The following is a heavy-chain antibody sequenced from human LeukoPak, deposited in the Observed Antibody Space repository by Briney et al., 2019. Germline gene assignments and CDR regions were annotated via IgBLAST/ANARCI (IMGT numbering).Heavy chain of an antibody. J-gene: IGHJ5*02. Sequence: PSETLSLTCAVYGGSFSGYYWSWIRQPPGKGLEWIAEITQSGSTNYNPSLKSRVTISVDTSRNQFSLKLSSVTAADTAVYYCARKGYYYGSGSYPTYNWFDPWGQGTLVTVSS. CDR2: ITQSGST. V-gene: IGHV4-34*01. D-gene: IGHD3-10*01. CDR3: ARKGYYYGSGSYPTYNWFDP. CDR1: GGSFSGYY.